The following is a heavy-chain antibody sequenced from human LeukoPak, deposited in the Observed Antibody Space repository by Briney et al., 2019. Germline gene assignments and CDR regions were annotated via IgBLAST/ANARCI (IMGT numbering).Heavy chain of an antibody. CDR1: GYTFTGYY. CDR3: ARVRWAGTWGDFDY. D-gene: IGHD1-1*01. CDR2: INPNSGGT. Sequence: ASVKVSCKASGYTFTGYYMHWVRQAPGQGLEWMGWINPNSGGTNYAQKFQGRVTMTRDMSISTAYMELSRLRSDDTAVYYCARVRWAGTWGDFDYWGQGTLVTVSS. J-gene: IGHJ4*02. V-gene: IGHV1-2*02.